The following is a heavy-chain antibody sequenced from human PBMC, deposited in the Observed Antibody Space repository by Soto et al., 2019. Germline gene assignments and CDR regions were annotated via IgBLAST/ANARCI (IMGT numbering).Heavy chain of an antibody. V-gene: IGHV4-34*01. CDR2: INHSGST. CDR1: GGSFSGYY. Sequence: SETLSLTCAVYGGSFSGYYWSWIRQPPGKGLEWIGEINHSGSTNYNPSLKSRVTISVDTSKNQFSLKLSSVTAADTAVYYCARGPEGILNWFDPWGQGTLVTVSS. J-gene: IGHJ5*02. CDR3: ARGPEGILNWFDP. D-gene: IGHD3-10*01.